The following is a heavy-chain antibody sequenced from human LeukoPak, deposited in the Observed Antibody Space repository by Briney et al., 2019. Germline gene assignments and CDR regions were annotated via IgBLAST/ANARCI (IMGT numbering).Heavy chain of an antibody. J-gene: IGHJ4*02. CDR3: ARDREVTATYYFDY. CDR2: ISWNSGSI. V-gene: IGHV3-9*01. CDR1: GFTFDDYA. Sequence: GGSLRLSCAASGFTFDDYAMHWVRQAPGKGLEWVSGISWNSGSIGYADSVKGRFTISRDNSKNTLYVQMKGLRAEDTAVYYCARDREVTATYYFDYWGQGTLVTVSS. D-gene: IGHD2-21*02.